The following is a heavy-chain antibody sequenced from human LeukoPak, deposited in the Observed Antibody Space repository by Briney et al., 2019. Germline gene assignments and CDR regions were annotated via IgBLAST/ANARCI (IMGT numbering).Heavy chain of an antibody. CDR3: GRLLYSSNFDL. Sequence: SETLSLTCAVYGGSFSGYYWSWIRQPPGKGLEWIGEINHSGSTNYNPSLKSRVTISVDTSKNQFSLKLSSVTAADTAVYYCGRLLYSSNFDLWGRGTLVTVSS. D-gene: IGHD6-13*01. J-gene: IGHJ2*01. CDR1: GGSFSGYY. CDR2: INHSGST. V-gene: IGHV4-34*01.